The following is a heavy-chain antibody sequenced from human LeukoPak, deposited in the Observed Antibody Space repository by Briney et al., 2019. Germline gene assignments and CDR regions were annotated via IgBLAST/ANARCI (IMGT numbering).Heavy chain of an antibody. CDR3: AMHTYYYDSSGYY. CDR2: ISSSSSYI. D-gene: IGHD3-22*01. J-gene: IGHJ4*02. Sequence: GGSLRLSCAASGFTFSSYSMNWVRQAPGKGLEWVSSISSSSSYIYYADSVKGRFTISRDNAKNSLYLQMNSLRAEDTAVYYCAMHTYYYDSSGYYWGQGTLVTVSS. CDR1: GFTFSSYS. V-gene: IGHV3-21*01.